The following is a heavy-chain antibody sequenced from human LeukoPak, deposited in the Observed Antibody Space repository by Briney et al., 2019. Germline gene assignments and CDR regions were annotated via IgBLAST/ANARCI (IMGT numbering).Heavy chain of an antibody. CDR3: ARDRVGEDTAMVTPEYYYYYYGMDV. CDR2: INPSGGST. J-gene: IGHJ6*02. CDR1: GYTFTSYY. Sequence: ASVKVSCKASGYTFTSYYMHWVRQAPGQGLEWMGIINPSGGSTSYAQKFQGRVIMTRDTSTSTVYMELSSLRSEDTAVYYCARDRVGEDTAMVTPEYYYYYYGMDVWGQGTTVTVSS. V-gene: IGHV1-46*01. D-gene: IGHD5-18*01.